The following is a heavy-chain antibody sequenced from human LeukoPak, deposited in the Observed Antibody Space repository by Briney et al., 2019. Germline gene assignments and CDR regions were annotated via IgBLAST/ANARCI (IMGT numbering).Heavy chain of an antibody. CDR2: ICGSGGCT. V-gene: IGHV3-23*01. Sequence: GRSLRLSCAPSGFTFNTYAIYWVRQAPGEGLEWVSGICGSGGCTYYADSVKGRFTISRDNSKNTVYLQMNSLTADDTAVYYCAKTTVGYSSGRYPGWPADCWGQGTLVTVSS. J-gene: IGHJ4*02. D-gene: IGHD6-19*01. CDR3: AKTTVGYSSGRYPGWPADC. CDR1: GFTFNTYA.